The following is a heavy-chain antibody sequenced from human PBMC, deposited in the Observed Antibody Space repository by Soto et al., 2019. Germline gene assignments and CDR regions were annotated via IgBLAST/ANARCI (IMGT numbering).Heavy chain of an antibody. CDR3: AHGSGWLFDH. CDR2: MYWNDDN. V-gene: IGHV2-5*01. J-gene: IGHJ4*02. CDR1: GFSLSSTAVG. D-gene: IGHD3-22*01. Sequence: QITLKESGPTLVSPTQTLTLTCTFSGFSLSSTAVGVGWIRQAPGQAPAWLALMYWNDDNHYSPPLKSRLTLPKDTSKNQVVLTMTNVDPVDTATYYCAHGSGWLFDHWGQGTLVTVTS.